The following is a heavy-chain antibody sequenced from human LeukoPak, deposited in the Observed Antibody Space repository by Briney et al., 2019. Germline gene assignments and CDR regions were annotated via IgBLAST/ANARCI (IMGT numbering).Heavy chain of an antibody. Sequence: SETLSLTCTVSGGSISSGSYYWSWIRQPAGKGLEWIGRIYTSGTTNYNPSLKSRVTISVDTSKNQFSLKLSSVTAADTAVYYCARLSNYYDSSGYYPCFDYWGQGTLVTVSS. CDR3: ARLSNYYDSSGYYPCFDY. D-gene: IGHD3-22*01. CDR1: GGSISSGSYY. CDR2: IYTSGTT. V-gene: IGHV4-61*02. J-gene: IGHJ4*02.